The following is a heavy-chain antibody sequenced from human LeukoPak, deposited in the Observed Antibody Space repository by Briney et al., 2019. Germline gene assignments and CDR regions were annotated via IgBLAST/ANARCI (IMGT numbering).Heavy chain of an antibody. Sequence: SETLSLTCAVYGGSFSGYYWSWIRQPPGKGLEWIGEINHSGSTNYNPSLKSRVTISVDTSKNQFSLKLSSVTAADTAVYYCARAKGKRITIFGVPFDPWGQGTLVTVSS. CDR2: INHSGST. J-gene: IGHJ5*02. CDR3: ARAKGKRITIFGVPFDP. D-gene: IGHD3-3*01. V-gene: IGHV4-34*01. CDR1: GGSFSGYY.